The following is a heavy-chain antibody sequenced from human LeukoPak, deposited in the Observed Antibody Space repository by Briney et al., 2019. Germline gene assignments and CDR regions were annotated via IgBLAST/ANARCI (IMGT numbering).Heavy chain of an antibody. D-gene: IGHD3-10*01. J-gene: IGHJ4*02. Sequence: PGGSLRLSCAASGFTFSNYWMHWVRQAPGKGLVWVSRINSDGINTSYADSVKGRFTISRDNAKNSLYLQMNSLRAEDTAVYYCARENYYGSGSFDYWGQGTLVTVSS. CDR3: ARENYYGSGSFDY. CDR1: GFTFSNYW. V-gene: IGHV3-74*01. CDR2: INSDGINT.